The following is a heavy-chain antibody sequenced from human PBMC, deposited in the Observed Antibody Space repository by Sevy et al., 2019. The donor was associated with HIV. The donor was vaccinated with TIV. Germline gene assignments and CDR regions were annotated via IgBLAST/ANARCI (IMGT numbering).Heavy chain of an antibody. CDR2: IRYDGSNK. D-gene: IGHD3-3*01. CDR1: GFTLSSYG. CDR3: ARDRLGITISAEWGGGMDV. V-gene: IGHV3-33*01. J-gene: IGHJ6*02. Sequence: GGSLRLSCAASGFTLSSYGMHWVRQAPGKGLGWVAVIRYDGSNKYYADSVKGRLTISRDNSKNTLYLQMNSLRAEDTAVYYCARDRLGITISAEWGGGMDVWGQGTTVTVSS.